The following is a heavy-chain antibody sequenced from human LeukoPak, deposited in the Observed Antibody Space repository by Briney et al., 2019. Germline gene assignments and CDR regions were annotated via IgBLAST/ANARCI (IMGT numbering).Heavy chain of an antibody. J-gene: IGHJ4*02. CDR2: ISSNGGST. Sequence: PGGSLRLSCSASGFTFSSYALHWVRQAPGKGLEYVSAISSNGGSTYFADSVKGRFTISKDNSKNTLYLQMSSLRAEDTAVYYCVKDAAVTAYYFDYWGQGTLVTVSS. D-gene: IGHD2-21*02. CDR3: VKDAAVTAYYFDY. V-gene: IGHV3-64D*06. CDR1: GFTFSSYA.